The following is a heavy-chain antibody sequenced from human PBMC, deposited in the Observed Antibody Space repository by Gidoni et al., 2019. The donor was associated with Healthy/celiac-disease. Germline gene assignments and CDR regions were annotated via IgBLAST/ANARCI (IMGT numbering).Heavy chain of an antibody. CDR3: ARADPLRSSGWSNYGMDV. V-gene: IGHV4-59*01. D-gene: IGHD6-19*01. CDR2: IYYSGST. J-gene: IGHJ6*02. CDR1: GGSLSSYS. Sequence: QVQLQESGPGLVKPSETLSLTCTVPGGSLSSYSWSWIRQPPGKGLEWIGYIYYSGSTNYNPSLKSRVTISVDTSKNQFSLKLSSVTAADTAVYYCARADPLRSSGWSNYGMDVWGQGTTVTVSS.